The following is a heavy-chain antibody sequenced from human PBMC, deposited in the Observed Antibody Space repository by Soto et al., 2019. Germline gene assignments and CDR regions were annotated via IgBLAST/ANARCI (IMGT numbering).Heavy chain of an antibody. V-gene: IGHV4-39*01. D-gene: IGHD2-15*01. Sequence: QLQLQESGPGLVRPSETLSLTCAVSGDYIGSSAYFWGWTRQSPGKGLEWIASIGPGGNSNYNPALKSRVTLSSAASTDHFSLTVTSVTAADTAISYCARHLGPPGVVDWGKGLLVTVSS. CDR3: ARHLGPPGVVD. J-gene: IGHJ4*02. CDR1: GDYIGSSAYF. CDR2: IGPGGNS.